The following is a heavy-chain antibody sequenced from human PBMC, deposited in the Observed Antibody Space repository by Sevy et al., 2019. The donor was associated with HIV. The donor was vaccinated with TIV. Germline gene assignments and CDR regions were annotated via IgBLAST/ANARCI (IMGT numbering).Heavy chain of an antibody. CDR3: ARDRVSRYYDSSGYFPVWYFDL. D-gene: IGHD3-22*01. J-gene: IGHJ2*01. Sequence: GGSLRLSCAASGFTFSSYSMNWVRQAPGKGLEWVSYISSSSSTIYYADSVKGRFTISRDNAKNSLYLKMNSLRAEDTAVYYCARDRVSRYYDSSGYFPVWYFDLWGRGTLVTVSS. CDR1: GFTFSSYS. V-gene: IGHV3-48*01. CDR2: ISSSSSTI.